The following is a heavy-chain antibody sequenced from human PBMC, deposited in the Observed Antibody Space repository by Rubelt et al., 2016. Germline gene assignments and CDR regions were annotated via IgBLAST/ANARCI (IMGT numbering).Heavy chain of an antibody. CDR1: GGSISSSSYY. Sequence: QLQLQESGPGLVKPSETLSLTCTVSGGSISSSSYYWGWIRQPPGKGLEWIGSIYYSGSTYYNSSLKSRVTISLDTSKNQFSLKLGSVTAADTAGYYCAASTARLTTDFDYWGQGTLVTVSS. D-gene: IGHD1-14*01. CDR3: AASTARLTTDFDY. V-gene: IGHV4-39*07. J-gene: IGHJ4*02. CDR2: IYYSGST.